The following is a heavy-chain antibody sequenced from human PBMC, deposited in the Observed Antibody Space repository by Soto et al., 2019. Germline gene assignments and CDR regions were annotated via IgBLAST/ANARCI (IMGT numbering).Heavy chain of an antibody. J-gene: IGHJ4*02. CDR1: GFTFSNHA. CDR2: IWYDGSSK. D-gene: IGHD2-2*01. V-gene: IGHV3-33*01. CDR3: ARDSSSTGLYFDY. Sequence: QVQLVESGGGVVQPGRSLRLSCAASGFTFSNHAMHWVRQAPGEGLEWVAFIWYDGSSKYYADSVKGRFTISRDNPQNTLYLQMNSIRAEDTAVYYCARDSSSTGLYFDYWGQGTLVTVSS.